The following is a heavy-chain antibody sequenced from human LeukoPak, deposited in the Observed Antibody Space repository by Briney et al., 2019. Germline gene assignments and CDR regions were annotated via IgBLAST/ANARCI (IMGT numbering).Heavy chain of an antibody. D-gene: IGHD3-16*01. V-gene: IGHV4-59*12. CDR3: ARCLGAFDI. CDR2: IYHSGST. CDR1: GGSISSYY. J-gene: IGHJ3*02. Sequence: SETLSLTCTVSGGSISSYYWSWIRQPPGKGLEWIGYIYHSGSTYYNPSLKSRVTISVDRSKNQFSLKLSSVTAADTAVYYCARCLGAFDIWGQGTMVTVSS.